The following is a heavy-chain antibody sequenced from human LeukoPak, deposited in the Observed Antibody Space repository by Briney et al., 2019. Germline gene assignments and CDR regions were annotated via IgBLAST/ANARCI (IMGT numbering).Heavy chain of an antibody. Sequence: GSLRLSCAASGFTFDDYTMHWVRQAPGKGLEWVSLISRDGGSTNYADSVKGRFTISRDNSKNSLYLQMSSLRTEDTAFYYCAKDSKPFGLVNDWGQGTLVTVSS. CDR2: ISRDGGST. V-gene: IGHV3-43*01. CDR1: GFTFDDYT. D-gene: IGHD3/OR15-3a*01. J-gene: IGHJ4*02. CDR3: AKDSKPFGLVND.